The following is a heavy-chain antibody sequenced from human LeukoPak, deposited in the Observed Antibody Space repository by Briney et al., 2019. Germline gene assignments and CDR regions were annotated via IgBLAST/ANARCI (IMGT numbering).Heavy chain of an antibody. CDR3: ADGNYGSSGYYYVPPGY. V-gene: IGHV3-30*01. Sequence: GGSLRLSCAASGFTFSSYAMHWVRQAPGKGLEWVAVISYDGSNKYYADSVKGRFTISRDNSKNTLYLQMNSLRAEDTAVYYCADGNYGSSGYYYVPPGYWGQGTLVTVSS. CDR2: ISYDGSNK. CDR1: GFTFSSYA. D-gene: IGHD3-22*01. J-gene: IGHJ4*02.